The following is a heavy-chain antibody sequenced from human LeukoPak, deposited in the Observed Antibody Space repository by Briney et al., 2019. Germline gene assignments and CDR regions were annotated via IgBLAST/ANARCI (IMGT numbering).Heavy chain of an antibody. CDR3: ARGLGVGYAKKNYFDY. Sequence: ASVKVSCKASGYTFTSYGISWVRQAPGQGLEWMGWISAYNGNTNYAQKLQGRVTMTRDTSTSTVYMELSSLRSEDTAVYYCARGLGVGYAKKNYFDYWGQGTLVTVSS. D-gene: IGHD1-26*01. V-gene: IGHV1-18*01. CDR2: ISAYNGNT. CDR1: GYTFTSYG. J-gene: IGHJ4*02.